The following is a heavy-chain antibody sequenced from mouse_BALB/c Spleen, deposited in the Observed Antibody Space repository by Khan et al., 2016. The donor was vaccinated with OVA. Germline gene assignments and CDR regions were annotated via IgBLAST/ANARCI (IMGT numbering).Heavy chain of an antibody. V-gene: IGHV3-1*02. Sequence: EVKLEESGPGLVKPSPSLSLTCNATGYSITSCYGWKWIRQSPRNKLECMGYIRSNGGTNYNQYFKSRTSLTRDTSKNQFFLQFNSVTTDDTATYYCARTARIKYWGQGTTHTVSS. CDR1: GYSITSCYG. CDR2: IRSNGGT. D-gene: IGHD1-2*01. J-gene: IGHJ2*01. CDR3: ARTARIKY.